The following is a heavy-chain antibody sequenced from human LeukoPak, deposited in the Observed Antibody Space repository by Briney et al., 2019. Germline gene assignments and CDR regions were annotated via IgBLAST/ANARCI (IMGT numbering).Heavy chain of an antibody. D-gene: IGHD3-22*01. CDR2: IYYSGST. CDR1: GGSTSSYY. J-gene: IGHJ4*02. CDR3: AGLVGRYSSGLYYYYFDY. Sequence: SETLSLTCTVSGGSTSSYYWSWIRQPPGKGLEWIGYIYYSGSTNYNPSLKSRVTISVDTSKNQFFLNLSSVTAADTAVYYCAGLVGRYSSGLYYYYFDYWGQGTLVTVSS. V-gene: IGHV4-59*12.